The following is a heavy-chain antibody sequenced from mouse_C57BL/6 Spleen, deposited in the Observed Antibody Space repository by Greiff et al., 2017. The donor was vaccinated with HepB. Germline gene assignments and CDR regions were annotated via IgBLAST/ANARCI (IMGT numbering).Heavy chain of an antibody. V-gene: IGHV5-15*01. CDR1: GFTFSDYG. D-gene: IGHD1-1*01. J-gene: IGHJ2*01. CDR3: ARQGITTEGFDY. CDR2: ISNLAYSI. Sequence: EVKLMESGGGLVQPGGSLKLSCAASGFTFSDYGMAWVRQAPRKGPEWVAFISNLAYSIYYADTVTGRFTISRENAKNTLYLEMSSLRSEDTAMYYCARQGITTEGFDYWGQGTTRTVSS.